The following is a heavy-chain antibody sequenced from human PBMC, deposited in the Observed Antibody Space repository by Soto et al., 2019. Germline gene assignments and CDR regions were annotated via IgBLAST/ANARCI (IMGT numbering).Heavy chain of an antibody. J-gene: IGHJ3*02. D-gene: IGHD1-26*01. CDR3: AKDPRVVGATTGAFDI. CDR1: GFTFSSYA. CDR2: ISGSGGST. V-gene: IGHV3-23*01. Sequence: EVQLLESGGGLVQPGGSLRLSCAASGFTFSSYAMSWVRQAPGKGLEWVSAISGSGGSTYYADSVKGRFTISRDNSKTTLYLQMNSLRAEDTAVYYCAKDPRVVGATTGAFDIWGQGTMVTVAS.